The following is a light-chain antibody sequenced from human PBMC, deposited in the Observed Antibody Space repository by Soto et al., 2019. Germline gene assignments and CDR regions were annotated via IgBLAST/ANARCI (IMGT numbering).Light chain of an antibody. V-gene: IGKV1-27*01. CDR2: AAS. Sequence: QLTQSPSSLSASVGDRVTITCRASQGISNYLAWYQQKPGKVPKLLIYAASTLQSGVPSRFSGSGSGTDFTLTISSLQPEDVATYYCQKYNSAPFGGGTKVEIK. J-gene: IGKJ4*01. CDR3: QKYNSAP. CDR1: QGISNY.